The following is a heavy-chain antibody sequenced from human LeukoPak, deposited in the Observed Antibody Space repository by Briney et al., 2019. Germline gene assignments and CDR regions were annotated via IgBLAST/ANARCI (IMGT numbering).Heavy chain of an antibody. D-gene: IGHD6-13*01. J-gene: IGHJ4*02. Sequence: ASVKVSCKASGYTFTGYYIHWVRQAPGQGLEWMGWINPNSGGTNYAQKFQGRVTMTRATSISTAYMELSRLRSDDTAVYYCATGGGFPTSSCTNWGQGTLVTVSS. CDR3: ATGGGFPTSSCTN. V-gene: IGHV1-2*02. CDR2: INPNSGGT. CDR1: GYTFTGYY.